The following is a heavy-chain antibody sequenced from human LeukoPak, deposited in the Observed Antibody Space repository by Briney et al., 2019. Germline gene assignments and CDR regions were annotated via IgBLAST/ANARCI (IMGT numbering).Heavy chain of an antibody. D-gene: IGHD2-2*03. CDR3: ARDVDNVLVD. J-gene: IGHJ4*02. CDR2: IYYSGST. CDR1: GGSISSYY. V-gene: IGHV4-59*01. Sequence: SETLSLTCTVSGGSISSYYWSWIRQPPGKGLEWIGYIYYSGSTNYNPSLKSRVNISVDPSKNQLCLRLTSVTAADTAVYYCARDVDNVLVDWGQGTLVTVSS.